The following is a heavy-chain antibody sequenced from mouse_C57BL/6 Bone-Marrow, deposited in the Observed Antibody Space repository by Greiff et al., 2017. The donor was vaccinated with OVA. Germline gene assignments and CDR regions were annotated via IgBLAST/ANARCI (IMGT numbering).Heavy chain of an antibody. CDR1: GYTFTDYY. J-gene: IGHJ4*01. CDR3: ARGGGNSPINMDY. CDR2: IYPGSGNT. Sequence: VKLVESGAELVRPGASVKLSCKASGYTFTDYYINWVKQRPGQGLEWIARIYPGSGNTYYNEKFKGKATLTAEKSSSTAYMQLSSLTSEDSAVYFCARGGGNSPINMDYWGQGTSVTVSS. V-gene: IGHV1-76*01. D-gene: IGHD2-1*01.